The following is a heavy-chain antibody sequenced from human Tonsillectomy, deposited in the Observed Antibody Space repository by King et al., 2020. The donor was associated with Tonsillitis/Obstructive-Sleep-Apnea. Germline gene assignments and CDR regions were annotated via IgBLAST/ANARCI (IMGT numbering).Heavy chain of an antibody. Sequence: GQLVESGGGVVQPGRFLRLSCAASGFNFSSYGMHWVRQAPGKGLQWVAVISYDGNNKYYADSVKGRFTISRDNSKNTVYVQMKSLRAEDTAVYYCAKDHDSTGYYYDAFDVWGQGTMVSVSS. V-gene: IGHV3-30*18. J-gene: IGHJ3*01. CDR1: GFNFSSYG. CDR2: ISYDGNNK. D-gene: IGHD3-22*01. CDR3: AKDHDSTGYYYDAFDV.